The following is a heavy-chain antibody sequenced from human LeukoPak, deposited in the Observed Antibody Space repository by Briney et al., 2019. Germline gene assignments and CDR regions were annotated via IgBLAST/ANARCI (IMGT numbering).Heavy chain of an antibody. CDR1: GGSFSGYY. Sequence: PSETLSLTCAVYGGSFSGYYWSWIRQPPGKGLEWIGEINHSGSTNYNPSLKSRVTISVDTSKNQSPLKLSSVTAADTAVYYCAREFVVQSPYYYYYYGMDVWGQGTTVTVSS. V-gene: IGHV4-34*01. J-gene: IGHJ6*02. CDR3: AREFVVQSPYYYYYYGMDV. CDR2: INHSGST. D-gene: IGHD2-21*01.